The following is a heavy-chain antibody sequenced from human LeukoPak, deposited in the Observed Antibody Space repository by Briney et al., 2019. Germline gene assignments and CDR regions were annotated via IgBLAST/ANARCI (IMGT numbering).Heavy chain of an antibody. CDR3: ARGYSYGQGINY. V-gene: IGHV1-8*01. D-gene: IGHD5-18*01. CDR2: MNPNSGNT. CDR1: GYTFTSYD. J-gene: IGHJ4*02. Sequence: ASVKVSCKASGYTFTSYDINWVRQATGQGLEWMGWMNPNSGNTGYAQKFQGRVTMTRNTSISTAYMELSSLRSEDTAVDYCARGYSYGQGINYWGQGTLVTVSS.